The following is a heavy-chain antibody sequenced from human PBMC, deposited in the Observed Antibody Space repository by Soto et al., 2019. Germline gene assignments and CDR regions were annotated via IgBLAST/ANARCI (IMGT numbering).Heavy chain of an antibody. J-gene: IGHJ2*01. V-gene: IGHV4-61*01. CDR1: GGSISSSSYY. CDR3: ARDRKRDYCDFDL. CDR2: IYYSGST. Sequence: PSEPLSITCTVSGGSISSSSYYWRWIRQPPGKGLEWIGYIYYSGSTNYNPSVKTRVAISVDTSKNQFSLKLSSVTAADTAVYYCARDRKRDYCDFDLWGRGTLVTVSS.